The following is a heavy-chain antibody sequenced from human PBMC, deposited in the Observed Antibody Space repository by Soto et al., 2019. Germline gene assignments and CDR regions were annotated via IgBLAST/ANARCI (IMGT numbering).Heavy chain of an antibody. V-gene: IGHV4-59*12. D-gene: IGHD6-6*01. CDR2: IYYSGST. CDR3: ASGDGIAARPLDY. Sequence: SETLSLTCTVSGGSISSYYWSWIRQPPGKGLEWIGYIYYSGSTNYNPSPKSRATISVDTSKNQFSLKLSSVTAADTAVYYCASGDGIAARPLDYWGQGTLVTVSS. CDR1: GGSISSYY. J-gene: IGHJ4*02.